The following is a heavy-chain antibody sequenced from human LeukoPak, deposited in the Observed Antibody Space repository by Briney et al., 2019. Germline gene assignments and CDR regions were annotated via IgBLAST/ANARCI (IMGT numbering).Heavy chain of an antibody. CDR3: ARDLSDYGDYIDY. Sequence: GGSLRLSCAASGFTFSSYWMSWVRQARGKGLEWVANIKQDGSEKYYVDSVKGRFTISRDNAKNSLYLQMNSLRAEDTAVYYCARDLSDYGDYIDYWGQGTLVTVSS. D-gene: IGHD4-17*01. CDR2: IKQDGSEK. V-gene: IGHV3-7*01. CDR1: GFTFSSYW. J-gene: IGHJ4*02.